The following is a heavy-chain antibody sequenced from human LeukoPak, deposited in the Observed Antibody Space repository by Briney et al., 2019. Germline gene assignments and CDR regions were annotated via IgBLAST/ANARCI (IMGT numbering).Heavy chain of an antibody. V-gene: IGHV3-30*04. CDR2: ISYDGSYK. CDR1: GFTFSSYA. D-gene: IGHD4-17*01. J-gene: IGHJ4*02. CDR3: AKVGGYGDYALDY. Sequence: PGGSLRLSCAASGFTFSSYAMHWVRQAPGKRLEWVAVISYDGSYKYYADSVKGRFTISRDNSKNTLYLQMNSLRAEDTAVYYCAKVGGYGDYALDYWGQGTLVTVSS.